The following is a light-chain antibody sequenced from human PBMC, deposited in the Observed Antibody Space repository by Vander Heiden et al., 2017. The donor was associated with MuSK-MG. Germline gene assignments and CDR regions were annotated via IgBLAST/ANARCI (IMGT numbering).Light chain of an antibody. CDR1: SRDVCGSNS. V-gene: IGLV2-14*01. CDR2: DVT. Sequence: QSALTQPASVSGAPGQSITISCAGTSRDVCGSNSVSWSQQRPGRAHKRLIYDVTDSAAGFANSFSGSRAVDTASLTSSGLQAEDEADYYGSAYTSSITILFGGGTKLTVL. CDR3: SAYTSSITIL. J-gene: IGLJ3*02.